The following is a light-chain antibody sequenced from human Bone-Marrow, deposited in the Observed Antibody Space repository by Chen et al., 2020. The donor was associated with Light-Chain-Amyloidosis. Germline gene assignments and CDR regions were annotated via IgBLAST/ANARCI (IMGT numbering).Light chain of an antibody. CDR3: QSADSSGTYEVI. CDR2: RDT. Sequence: SYELTQPPSVSVSPGQTARIPCSGDDLPTKYAYWYQQKPGQAPVLVIHRDTERPSGISERFSGSSPGTTATLTISGVQAEDEADYHCQSADSSGTYEVIFGGGTKLTVL. J-gene: IGLJ2*01. V-gene: IGLV3-25*03. CDR1: DLPTKY.